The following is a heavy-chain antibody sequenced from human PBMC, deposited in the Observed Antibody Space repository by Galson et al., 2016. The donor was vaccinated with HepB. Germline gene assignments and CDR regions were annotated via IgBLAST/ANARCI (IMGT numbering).Heavy chain of an antibody. D-gene: IGHD6-13*01. CDR2: IWSDGTNK. Sequence: SLRLSCAASGLSFSSYGMHWVRQAPGKGLEWVANIWSDGTNKNYADSVKGRFTISRDNSKNTLYLQMNSLRAEDTAVYYCGREARIAAAHVDYWGQGTLVTVSS. CDR1: GLSFSSYG. J-gene: IGHJ4*02. CDR3: GREARIAAAHVDY. V-gene: IGHV3-33*01.